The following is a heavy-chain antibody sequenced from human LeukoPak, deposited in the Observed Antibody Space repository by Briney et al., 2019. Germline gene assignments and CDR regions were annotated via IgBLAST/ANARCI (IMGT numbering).Heavy chain of an antibody. D-gene: IGHD6-13*01. CDR2: INPNSGGT. CDR3: ARAIVTSLGSSWHNWFDP. V-gene: IGHV1-2*04. CDR1: GYTFTGYY. J-gene: IGHJ5*02. Sequence: ASVKVSCKASGYTFTGYYMHWVRQAPGQGLEWMGWINPNSGGTNYAQKFQGWVTMTRDTSISTAYMELSRLRSDDTAVYYCARAIVTSLGSSWHNWFDPWGQGTLVTVSS.